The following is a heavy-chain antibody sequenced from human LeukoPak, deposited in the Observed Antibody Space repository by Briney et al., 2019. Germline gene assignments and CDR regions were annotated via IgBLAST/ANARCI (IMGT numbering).Heavy chain of an antibody. CDR3: ARDQYGDYALDY. J-gene: IGHJ4*02. CDR2: ISSISYI. CDR1: GFTFSTYS. Sequence: GGSLRLSCAASGFTFSTYSMNWVRQAPGKGLEWVSSISSISYIYYADSVKGRFTISRDTAKNSLYLQMNSLRAEDTAVYYCARDQYGDYALDYWGQGTLVTVSS. D-gene: IGHD4-17*01. V-gene: IGHV3-21*01.